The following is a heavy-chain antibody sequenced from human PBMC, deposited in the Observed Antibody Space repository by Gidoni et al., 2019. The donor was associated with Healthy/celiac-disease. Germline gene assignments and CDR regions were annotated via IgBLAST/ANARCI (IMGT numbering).Heavy chain of an antibody. D-gene: IGHD4-17*01. Sequence: QVQLQESGPGLVKPSQTLSLTCTVPGGSISSGSYYWSWIRQPAGKGLEWIGRIYTSGSTNYNPSLKSRVTRSVDTSKNQFSLKLSSVTAADTAVYYCARGPDYGDYIGLDPWGQGTLVTVSS. CDR1: GGSISSGSYY. CDR3: ARGPDYGDYIGLDP. CDR2: IYTSGST. J-gene: IGHJ5*02. V-gene: IGHV4-61*02.